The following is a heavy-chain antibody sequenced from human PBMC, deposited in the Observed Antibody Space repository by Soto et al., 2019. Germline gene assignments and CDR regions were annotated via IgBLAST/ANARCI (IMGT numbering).Heavy chain of an antibody. J-gene: IGHJ4*02. CDR2: ITGNGGNT. D-gene: IGHD3-22*01. Sequence: PGGSLRLSCAASRFTFSMYAMIWVRQAPGEGLEWVSAITGNGGNTYYADSVKGRFTISRDNSKNTLYLQMDSLRAEDMAVYYCAKDTDSSGYYLYYFDLWGPGTLVTVSS. CDR1: RFTFSMYA. CDR3: AKDTDSSGYYLYYFDL. V-gene: IGHV3-23*01.